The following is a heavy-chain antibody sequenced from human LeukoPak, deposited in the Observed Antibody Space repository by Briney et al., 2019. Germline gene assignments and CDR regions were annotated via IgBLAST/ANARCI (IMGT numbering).Heavy chain of an antibody. CDR2: IYYSGSP. D-gene: IGHD3-10*01. V-gene: IGHV4-39*01. Sequence: SETLSLTCTVSGGSISSSSYYWGWIRQPPGKGLEWIGSIYYSGSPYYNPSLKSRVTISVDTSNNQYSLKLSSVTAADTAVYYCARVGRGYYGSGSYLDYWGQGTLVTVSS. CDR3: ARVGRGYYGSGSYLDY. J-gene: IGHJ4*02. CDR1: GGSISSSSYY.